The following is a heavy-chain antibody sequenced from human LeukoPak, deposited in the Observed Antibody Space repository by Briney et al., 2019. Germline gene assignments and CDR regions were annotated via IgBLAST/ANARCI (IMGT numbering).Heavy chain of an antibody. CDR2: ISSSGSTI. D-gene: IGHD2-15*01. CDR1: GFTFSSYE. J-gene: IGHJ4*02. Sequence: QPGGSLRLSCAASGFTFSSYEMNWVRQAPGKGLEWVSYISSSGSTIYYADSVKGRFTISRDNAKNSLYLQMNSLRAEDTAVYYCAKWYAGYCSGGSCYKNRWFDYWGQGTLVTVSS. CDR3: AKWYAGYCSGGSCYKNRWFDY. V-gene: IGHV3-48*03.